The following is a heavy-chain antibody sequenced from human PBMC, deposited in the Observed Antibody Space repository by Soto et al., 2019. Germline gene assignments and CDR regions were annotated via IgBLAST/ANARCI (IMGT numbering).Heavy chain of an antibody. CDR3: AKHSEYQLLIWLDP. Sequence: EVQLLESGGGLVQPGGSLSLSCAASGFSFSTYAMSWVRQAPGKGLEWVSGIRAGGGNTYYADYVRGRFTISRDNSKNTVDLQISSLRAEDTALYYCAKHSEYQLLIWLDPWGLGTLVTVSS. CDR2: IRAGGGNT. D-gene: IGHD2-2*01. V-gene: IGHV3-23*01. J-gene: IGHJ5*02. CDR1: GFSFSTYA.